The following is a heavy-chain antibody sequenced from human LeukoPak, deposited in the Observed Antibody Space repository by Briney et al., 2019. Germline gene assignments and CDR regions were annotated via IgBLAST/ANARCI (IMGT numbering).Heavy chain of an antibody. CDR1: GGSISSYY. J-gene: IGHJ2*01. V-gene: IGHV4-59*08. D-gene: IGHD4-17*01. CDR2: IYYSGST. Sequence: PSETLSLTCTVSGGSISSYYSSWIRQPPGKGLEWIGYIYYSGSTNYNPSLKSRVTISVDTSKNQFSLKLSSVTAADTAVYYCARQIAYGDYTHRHFDLWGRGTLVTVSS. CDR3: ARQIAYGDYTHRHFDL.